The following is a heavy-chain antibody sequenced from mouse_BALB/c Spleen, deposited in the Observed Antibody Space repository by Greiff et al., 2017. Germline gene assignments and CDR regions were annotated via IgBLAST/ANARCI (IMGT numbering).Heavy chain of an antibody. J-gene: IGHJ4*01. V-gene: IGHV1-87*01. D-gene: IGHD2-10*02. Sequence: QVQLQQSGAELARPGASVKLSCKASGYTFTSYWMQWVKQRPGQGLEWIGAIYPGDGDTRYTQKFKGKATLTADKSSSTAYMQLSSLASEDSAVYYCARWGYGNYGDAMDYWGQGTSVTVSS. CDR3: ARWGYGNYGDAMDY. CDR1: GYTFTSYW. CDR2: IYPGDGDT.